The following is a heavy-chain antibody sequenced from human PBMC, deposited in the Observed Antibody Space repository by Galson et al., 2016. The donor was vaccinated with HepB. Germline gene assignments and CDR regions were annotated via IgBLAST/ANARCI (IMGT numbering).Heavy chain of an antibody. V-gene: IGHV1-69*13. CDR2: VIPIFGTA. D-gene: IGHD5-24*01. CDR3: NRRDGYSQDAFDM. J-gene: IGHJ3*02. CDR1: GGTFSSFG. Sequence: SVKVSCKASGGTFSSFGISWVRQAPGQGLEWLGAVIPIFGTANYAQKFQGRVTITADESTSTAYMELRSLRSEDTAVYYCNRRDGYSQDAFDMWGQGTVVTVSS.